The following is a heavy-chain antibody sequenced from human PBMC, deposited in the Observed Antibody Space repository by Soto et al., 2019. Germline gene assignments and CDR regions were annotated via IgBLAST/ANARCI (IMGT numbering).Heavy chain of an antibody. J-gene: IGHJ6*02. CDR2: INAGNGNT. Sequence: ASVKVSCKASGYTFTSYAMHWVRQAPGQRLERMGWINAGNGNTKYSQKFQVRVTITRDTSASTAYMELSSLRSEDTAVYYCARGCIIMFRGVIITTGYYYCGMDVWGQGTTVTVAS. V-gene: IGHV1-3*01. CDR1: GYTFTSYA. D-gene: IGHD3-10*01. CDR3: ARGCIIMFRGVIITTGYYYCGMDV.